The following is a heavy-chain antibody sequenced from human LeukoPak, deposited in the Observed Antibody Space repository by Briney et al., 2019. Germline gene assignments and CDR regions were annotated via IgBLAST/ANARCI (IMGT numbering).Heavy chain of an antibody. CDR3: ARVNFGGNYFDY. CDR2: IYYSGNT. CDR1: GGSISSYY. D-gene: IGHD3-16*01. J-gene: IGHJ4*02. Sequence: SETLSLTCTVSGGSISSYYWTWIRQPPGKGLEWIGYIYYSGNTNYNPSLKSRVTISVHTSKNQFSLKLSSVTAADTAVYYCARVNFGGNYFDYWGQGTLVTVSS. V-gene: IGHV4-59*01.